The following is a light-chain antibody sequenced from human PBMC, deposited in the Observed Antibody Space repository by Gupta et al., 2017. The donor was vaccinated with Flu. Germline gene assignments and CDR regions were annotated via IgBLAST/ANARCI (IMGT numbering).Light chain of an antibody. CDR3: QQYNDWLLVT. J-gene: IGKJ4*01. CDR1: QSVSSN. V-gene: IGKV3-15*01. CDR2: GAS. Sequence: ATLSVSPGERATLSCRASQSVSSNLAWYQQKPGQAPRLLIYGASTRDTGIPARFSGSGSGTEXTLTISXRQSGDFAIYYCQQYNDWLLVTFGXGTKVEIK.